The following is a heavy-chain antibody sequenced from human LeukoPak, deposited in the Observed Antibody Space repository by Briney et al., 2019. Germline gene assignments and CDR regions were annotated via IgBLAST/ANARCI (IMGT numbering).Heavy chain of an antibody. CDR3: ARGVDREGDYFDY. CDR2: IYSGGST. CDR1: GFTVSSNY. Sequence: GSXRHSCAASGFTVSSNYMSWVRQAPGKGLEWVSVIYSGGSTYYSDSVKGRFTISRDNSKNTLYLQMNSLRAEDTAVYYCARGVDREGDYFDYWGQGTLVTVSS. V-gene: IGHV3-53*01. J-gene: IGHJ4*02. D-gene: IGHD3-16*01.